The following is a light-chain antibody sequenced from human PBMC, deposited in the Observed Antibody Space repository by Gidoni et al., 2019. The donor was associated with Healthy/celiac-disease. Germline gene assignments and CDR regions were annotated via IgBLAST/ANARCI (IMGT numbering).Light chain of an antibody. V-gene: IGKV3-11*01. CDR2: DAS. J-gene: IGKJ4*01. CDR1: QSVSSY. CDR3: QQRSNWPLLT. Sequence: IVLTQSPATLSLSPGERATLSCRASQSVSSYLAWYQQKPGQAPSLLIYDASTRATGTPARFRGSGSGTDFTLTISSLEPEDFAVYYCQQRSNWPLLTFGGGTKVEIK.